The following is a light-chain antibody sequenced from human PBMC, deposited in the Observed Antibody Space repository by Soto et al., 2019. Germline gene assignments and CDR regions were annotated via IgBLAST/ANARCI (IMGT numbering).Light chain of an antibody. CDR1: WRVLYKSNNKNH. J-gene: IGKJ4*01. CDR3: QQYFDVPFT. CDR2: WAS. V-gene: IGKV4-1*01. Sequence: DIVMTQSPDSLAVSLGERATMNWKFIWRVLYKSNNKNHLAWYQQKPGQPPQLIIYWASTRESGVPERFSGSGSGTDFTLTISSLEAEDVAFYWCQQYFDVPFTFGGGTKVDIK.